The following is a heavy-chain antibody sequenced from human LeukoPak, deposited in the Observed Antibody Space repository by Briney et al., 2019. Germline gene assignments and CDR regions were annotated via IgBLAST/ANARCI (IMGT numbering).Heavy chain of an antibody. CDR1: GFTFSSYA. J-gene: IGHJ6*03. CDR2: ISGSGGST. V-gene: IGHV3-23*01. CDR3: AKDGRFYDSSGYYYRLNYYYYYMDV. Sequence: GGSLRLSCAASGFTFSSYAMSWVRQAPGKGLEWVSAISGSGGSTYYADSVKGRFTISRDNSKNTLYLQMNSLRAEDTAVYYCAKDGRFYDSSGYYYRLNYYYYYMDVWGKGTTVTISS. D-gene: IGHD3-22*01.